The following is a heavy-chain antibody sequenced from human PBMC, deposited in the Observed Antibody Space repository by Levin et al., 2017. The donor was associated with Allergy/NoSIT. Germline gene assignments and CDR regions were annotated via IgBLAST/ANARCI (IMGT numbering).Heavy chain of an antibody. V-gene: IGHV5-51*01. CDR2: IYPGDSET. Sequence: GESLKISCEGSGYSFSIYWIAWVRQMPGKGLEWMGIIYPGDSETRYSPSFQGQVTISADTSVNTAYLQWSSLKASDTAMYYCARHYQEVEDDEVVAEYFLQWGQGTLVTVSS. J-gene: IGHJ1*01. CDR1: GYSFSIYW. D-gene: IGHD3-16*02. CDR3: ARHYQEVEDDEVVAEYFLQ.